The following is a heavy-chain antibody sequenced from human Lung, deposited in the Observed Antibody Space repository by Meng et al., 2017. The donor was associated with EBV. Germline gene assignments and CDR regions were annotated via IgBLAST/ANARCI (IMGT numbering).Heavy chain of an antibody. CDR1: GGTFRSDA. D-gene: IGHD3-10*01. CDR2: LIPMSDAP. J-gene: IGHJ4*02. CDR3: ASESGRGFTPDY. V-gene: IGHV1-69*01. Sequence: VQLVESGAGVKKPGSSVKVSCKTSGGTFRSDAVSWVRQAPGQGLEWMGGLIPMSDAPHYAQKFQDRVRITADESTSTHYMDLSGLRSEDTAVYYCASESGRGFTPDYWGQGTLVTVSS.